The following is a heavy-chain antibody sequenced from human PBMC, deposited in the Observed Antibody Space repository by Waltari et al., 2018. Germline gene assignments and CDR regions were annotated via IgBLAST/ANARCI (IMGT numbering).Heavy chain of an antibody. CDR3: ARVRLGDYVIST. CDR1: GFTFRSYW. Sequence: EVQLVESGGGLVQPGGSLRLSCAASGFTFRSYWMHWARQVPGKGLVWVSRMNGDGTNILYADSVKGRFTISRDNAKNTLYLQMNSLRAEDTAVYYCARVRLGDYVISTWGQGTLVTVSS. V-gene: IGHV3-74*01. CDR2: MNGDGTNI. D-gene: IGHD4-17*01. J-gene: IGHJ5*02.